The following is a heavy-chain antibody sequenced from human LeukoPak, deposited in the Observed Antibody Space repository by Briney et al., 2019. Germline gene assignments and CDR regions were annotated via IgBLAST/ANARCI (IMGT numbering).Heavy chain of an antibody. Sequence: GESLKISCQGTGYIFTSYWITWVRQMPGKGLEWMGIIYPGDSDTKYSPSFQGQVTISADKSISTAYLQWSSLKASDTAMYYCARRSYGGKDFDYWGQGTLVTVSS. V-gene: IGHV5-51*01. CDR1: GYIFTSYW. D-gene: IGHD4-23*01. CDR2: IYPGDSDT. J-gene: IGHJ4*02. CDR3: ARRSYGGKDFDY.